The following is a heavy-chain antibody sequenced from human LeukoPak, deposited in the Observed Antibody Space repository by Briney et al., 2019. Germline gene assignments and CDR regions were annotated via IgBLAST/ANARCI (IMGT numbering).Heavy chain of an antibody. J-gene: IGHJ4*02. CDR1: GFTFSSYG. CDR2: IRYDGSNK. Sequence: GGSLRLSCAASGFTFSSYGMHWVRQAPGKGLEWVAFIRYDGSNKYYADSVKGRFTISRDNSKNTLYLQMNSLRAEDTAVYYCARDRYYERFFDYWGQGTLVTVSS. D-gene: IGHD3-22*01. CDR3: ARDRYYERFFDY. V-gene: IGHV3-30*02.